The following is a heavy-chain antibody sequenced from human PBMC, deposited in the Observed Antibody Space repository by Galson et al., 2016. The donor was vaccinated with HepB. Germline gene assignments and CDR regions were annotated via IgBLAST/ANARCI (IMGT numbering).Heavy chain of an antibody. D-gene: IGHD1-26*01. CDR1: GFTFSTYT. CDR2: ISGSTTSI. Sequence: SLRLSCAASGFTFSTYTMNWVRQAPGKGLEWVSSISGSTTSIDYADPVKGRFTISRDNANDSLFLQMNSLRAEDTAIYYCVREFPGSYHFDSWGQGTLLSVSS. J-gene: IGHJ4*02. CDR3: VREFPGSYHFDS. V-gene: IGHV3-21*01.